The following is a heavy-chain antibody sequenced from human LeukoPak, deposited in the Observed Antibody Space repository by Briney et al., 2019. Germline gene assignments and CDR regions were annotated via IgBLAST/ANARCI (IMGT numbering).Heavy chain of an antibody. Sequence: PGGSLKLSCAASGFTFSGSAMHWVRQASGKGLEWVGCITSKANSYATAYAASVKGRFTVSRDDSKNAAYLQMNSLKTEDTALYYCTGREPNRYSGYDPWGQGTLVNVSS. J-gene: IGHJ5*02. CDR3: TGREPNRYSGYDP. CDR1: GFTFSGSA. V-gene: IGHV3-73*01. CDR2: ITSKANSYAT. D-gene: IGHD5-18*01.